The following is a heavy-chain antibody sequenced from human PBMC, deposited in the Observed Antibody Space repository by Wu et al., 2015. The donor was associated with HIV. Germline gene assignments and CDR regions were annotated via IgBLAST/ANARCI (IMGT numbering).Heavy chain of an antibody. J-gene: IGHJ6*02. Sequence: QVQLVQSGAEVKKPGSSLKVSCKASGGTFSSYAISWVRQAPGQGLEWMGGFIPILGTTKYAQKFQGRVTITTDESTTTAYMELSSLRSEDTAVYYCAREHVFYFDLVITRPLLYGIGRRGDQGTTVTVSS. CDR3: AREHVFYFDLVITRPLLYGIGRR. CDR1: GGTFSSYA. CDR2: FIPILGTT. V-gene: IGHV1-69*05. D-gene: IGHD3-9*01.